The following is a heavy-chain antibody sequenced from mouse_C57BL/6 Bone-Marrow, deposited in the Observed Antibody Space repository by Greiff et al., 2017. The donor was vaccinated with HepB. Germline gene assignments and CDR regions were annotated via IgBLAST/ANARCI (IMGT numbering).Heavy chain of an antibody. D-gene: IGHD4-1*01. CDR1: GYSFTGYF. V-gene: IGHV1-20*01. J-gene: IGHJ3*01. CDR2: INPYNGDT. Sequence: VQLQQSGPELVKPGDSVKISCKASGYSFTGYFMNWVMQSHGKSLEWIGRINPYNGDTFYNQKFKGKATLTVDKSSSTAHMELRSLTSEDSAVYYCARGTNWDLFAYWGQGTLVTVSA. CDR3: ARGTNWDLFAY.